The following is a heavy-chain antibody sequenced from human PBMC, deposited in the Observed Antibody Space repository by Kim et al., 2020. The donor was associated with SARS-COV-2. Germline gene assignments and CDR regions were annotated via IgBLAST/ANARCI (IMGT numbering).Heavy chain of an antibody. CDR1: DFTFSNSA. J-gene: IGHJ3*02. V-gene: IGHV3-73*01. D-gene: IGHD1-1*01. Sequence: GGSLRLSCAASDFTFSNSAMHWVRQASGKGLEWVGRIRSKANSYATAYAASVKGSITISRDDSKNTAYLQMHSLKTEDTAVYYCTRVPGTTSAFWDGFDIWGQGTMVTVSS. CDR2: IRSKANSYAT. CDR3: TRVPGTTSAFWDGFDI.